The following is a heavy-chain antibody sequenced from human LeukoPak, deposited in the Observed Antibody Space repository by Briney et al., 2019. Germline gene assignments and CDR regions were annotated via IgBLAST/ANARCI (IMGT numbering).Heavy chain of an antibody. Sequence: GGSLRLSCAASGFTFSNYGMHWVRQPPGKGLEWVAIISYDGSNQYYVDSVKGRFTISRDNAKNSLYLQMNSLRAEDTAVYYCAHSGCGMEIYHGSGSHDAFDIWGQGTVVTVSS. CDR1: GFTFSNYG. J-gene: IGHJ3*02. D-gene: IGHD3-10*01. CDR3: AHSGCGMEIYHGSGSHDAFDI. CDR2: ISYDGSNQ. V-gene: IGHV3-30*03.